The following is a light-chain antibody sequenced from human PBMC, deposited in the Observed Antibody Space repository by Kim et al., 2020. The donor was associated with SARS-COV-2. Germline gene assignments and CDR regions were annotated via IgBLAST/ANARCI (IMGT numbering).Light chain of an antibody. CDR2: GAS. J-gene: IGKJ2*01. CDR1: QSVSNH. CDR3: QQYNDWPPGDT. V-gene: IGKV3-15*01. Sequence: SPGERATPSCRASQSVSNHLAWYQQKPGPAPRLVIYGASTRATGIPARFSGSGSGTEFTLTISSLQSEDFAVYYCQQYNDWPPGDTFGQGTKLEI.